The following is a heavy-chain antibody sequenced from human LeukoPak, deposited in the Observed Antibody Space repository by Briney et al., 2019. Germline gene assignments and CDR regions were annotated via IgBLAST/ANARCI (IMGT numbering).Heavy chain of an antibody. Sequence: PSESLSLTCAVYGGSFSDYYWSWIRQPPGKGLEWIGEIYHSGSTKYNPSLKSRVTMSVDTSKNQFSLKLSSVTAADTAVYYCARQGNTTSLFDCWAREPWSPSPQ. J-gene: IGHJ4*02. D-gene: IGHD1-14*01. CDR1: GGSFSDYY. CDR3: ARQGNTTSLFDC. CDR2: IYHSGST. V-gene: IGHV4-34*01.